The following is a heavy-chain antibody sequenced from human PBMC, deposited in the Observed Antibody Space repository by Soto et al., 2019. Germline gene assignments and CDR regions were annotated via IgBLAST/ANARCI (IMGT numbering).Heavy chain of an antibody. V-gene: IGHV3-30-3*01. CDR1: GFTFSSYA. CDR3: ARDCTPALDYGDYALDY. CDR2: ISYDGSNK. J-gene: IGHJ4*02. Sequence: QVQLVESGGGVVQPGRSLRLSCAASGFTFSSYAMHWVRQAPGKGLEWVAVISYDGSNKYYADSVKGRFTISRDNSKNTLDLQMNSLRAEDTAVYYCARDCTPALDYGDYALDYWGQGTLVPVS. D-gene: IGHD4-17*01.